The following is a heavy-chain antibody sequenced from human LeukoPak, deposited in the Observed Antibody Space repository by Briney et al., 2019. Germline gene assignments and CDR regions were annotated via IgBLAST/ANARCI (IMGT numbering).Heavy chain of an antibody. CDR2: IKQDGSEK. CDR1: GFTFSSYW. V-gene: IGHV3-7*01. J-gene: IGHJ6*03. Sequence: PGGSLRLPCAASGFTFSSYWMSWVRQAPGKGLEWVADIKQDGSEKYYVDSVKGRFTISRDNAKNSLYLQMNSLRAEDTAVYYCARTSFEIVVVPAANLYYYYYYMDVWGKGTTVTISS. CDR3: ARTSFEIVVVPAANLYYYYYYMDV. D-gene: IGHD2-2*01.